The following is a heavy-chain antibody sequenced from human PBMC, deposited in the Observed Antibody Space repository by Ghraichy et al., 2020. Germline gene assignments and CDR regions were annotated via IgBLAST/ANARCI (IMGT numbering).Heavy chain of an antibody. J-gene: IGHJ3*02. V-gene: IGHV3-15*01. CDR3: TSLTIFGVVVSFDI. D-gene: IGHD3-3*01. Sequence: GESLNITCAASGFTFKNAWMSWVRQLPGKGLEWVGRIRSEVDGGSPEYAAPVQGRFIISRDDSKSTVYLQMNSLKTEDTALYYCTSLTIFGVVVSFDIWGQGTMVTVSS. CDR2: IRSEVDGGSP. CDR1: GFTFKNAW.